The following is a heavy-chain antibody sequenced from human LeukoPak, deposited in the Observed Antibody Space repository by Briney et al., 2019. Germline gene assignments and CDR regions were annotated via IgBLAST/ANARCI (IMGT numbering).Heavy chain of an antibody. D-gene: IGHD5-18*01. V-gene: IGHV1-18*04. CDR1: GYTFTTYG. CDR3: AIVDTTVGFDY. J-gene: IGHJ4*02. CDR2: ISAYNGNT. Sequence: GASVKVSCKTSGYTFTTYGITWVRQAPGQGLEWMGWISAYNGNTAYAQKFQGRVTVTTDTSTRTASMDLRSLRSDDTAVYYYAIVDTTVGFDYWGQGTLVTVSS.